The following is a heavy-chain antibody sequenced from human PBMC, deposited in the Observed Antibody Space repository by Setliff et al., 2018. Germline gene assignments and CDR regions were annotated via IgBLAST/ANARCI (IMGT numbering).Heavy chain of an antibody. CDR3: ARAPLESGYYYYMDV. V-gene: IGHV1-3*01. CDR1: GYSLSAYV. Sequence: ASVKVSCKASGYSLSAYVMHWVRQAPGQRLEWMGWINGASGNTKYSQKFQGRVTITRDTSASTAHMELSSLRSDDTAVYYCARAPLESGYYYYMDVWGKGTTVTVSS. D-gene: IGHD3-3*01. J-gene: IGHJ6*03. CDR2: INGASGNT.